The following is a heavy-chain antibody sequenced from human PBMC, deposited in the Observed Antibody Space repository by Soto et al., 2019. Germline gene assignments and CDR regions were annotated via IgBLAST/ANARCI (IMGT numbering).Heavy chain of an antibody. CDR1: GFTFSSYA. V-gene: IGHV3-23*01. J-gene: IGHJ3*02. Sequence: GGSLSLSCAASGFTFSSYAMSWVRQAPGKGLEWVSAISGSGGSTYYADSVKGRFTISRDTSKNTLYLQMNSLRAEDTAVYYCAKGGPGRWAFDIWGQGTMVTVS. CDR3: AKGGPGRWAFDI. CDR2: ISGSGGST. D-gene: IGHD3-10*01.